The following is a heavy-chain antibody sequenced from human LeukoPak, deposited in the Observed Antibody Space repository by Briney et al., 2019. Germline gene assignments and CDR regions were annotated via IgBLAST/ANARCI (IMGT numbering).Heavy chain of an antibody. CDR3: ARDQTDLSSSHFDY. D-gene: IGHD6-6*01. CDR1: GGSISSSSYY. V-gene: IGHV4-39*02. CDR2: IYYSGST. Sequence: PSETLSLTCTVSGGSISSSSYYWGWIRQPPGKGLEWIGSIYYSGSTYYNPSLKSRVTISVDTSKNQFSLKLSSVTAADTAVYYCARDQTDLSSSHFDYWGQGTLVTVSS. J-gene: IGHJ4*02.